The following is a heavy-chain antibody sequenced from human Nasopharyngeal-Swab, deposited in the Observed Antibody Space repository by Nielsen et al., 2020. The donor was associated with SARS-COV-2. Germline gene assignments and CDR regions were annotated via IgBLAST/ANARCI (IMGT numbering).Heavy chain of an antibody. CDR1: GFTFSYSA. V-gene: IGHV3-73*01. CDR2: VRSKGNNYAT. J-gene: IGHJ4*02. CDR3: TRCGGGCYSGRDY. Sequence: GESLKISCAASGFTFSYSAIHWVRQASGKGLEWVGRVRSKGNNYATAYSASVKGRFIISRDDPTNTAYLQMNSLKTEDTAMYYCTRCGGGCYSGRDYWGQGTLVTVSS. D-gene: IGHD2-15*01.